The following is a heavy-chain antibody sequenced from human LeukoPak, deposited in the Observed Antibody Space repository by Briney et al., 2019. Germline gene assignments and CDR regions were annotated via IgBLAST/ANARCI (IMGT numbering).Heavy chain of an antibody. CDR1: GFTFSSYW. Sequence: GGSLRLSCAASGFTFSSYWMSWVRQAPGKGLEWVANIKQDGSEKYYVDSVKGRFTISRDNAKSSLYLQMNSLRAEDTAVYYCALSTVAAAGDDWGQGTLVTVSS. D-gene: IGHD2-2*01. V-gene: IGHV3-7*01. CDR2: IKQDGSEK. CDR3: ALSTVAAAGDD. J-gene: IGHJ4*02.